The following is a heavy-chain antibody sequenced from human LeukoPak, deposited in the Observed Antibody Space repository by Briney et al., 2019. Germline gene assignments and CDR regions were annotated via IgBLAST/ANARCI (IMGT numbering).Heavy chain of an antibody. CDR3: ARTAWELLERVTGRVDY. V-gene: IGHV3-21*01. D-gene: IGHD2-15*01. J-gene: IGHJ4*02. CDR1: GFTFSSYS. Sequence: GGSLRLSCAASGFTFSSYSMNWVRQAPGKGLEWVSSISSSSSYIYYADSVKGRFTISRDNAKNSLYLQMNSLRAEDTAVYYCARTAWELLERVTGRVDYWGQGTLVTVSS. CDR2: ISSSSSYI.